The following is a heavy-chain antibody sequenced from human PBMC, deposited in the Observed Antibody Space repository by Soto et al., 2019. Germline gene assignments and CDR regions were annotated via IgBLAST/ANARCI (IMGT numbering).Heavy chain of an antibody. V-gene: IGHV4-31*03. J-gene: IGHJ5*02. D-gene: IGHD4-17*01. CDR2: IYYSGST. CDR1: GGSISSGGYY. CDR3: ARSTTVTKNWFDP. Sequence: QVQLQESGPGLVKPSQTLSLTCTVSGGSISSGGYYWSWIRQHPGKGLEWIGYIYYSGSTYYNPSLKSRVTISVDTSKNPFSLKLSSVTAADTAVYYCARSTTVTKNWFDPWGQGTLVTVSS.